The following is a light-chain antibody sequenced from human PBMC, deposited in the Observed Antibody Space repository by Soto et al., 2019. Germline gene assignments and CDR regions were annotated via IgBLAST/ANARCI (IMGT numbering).Light chain of an antibody. CDR1: QSLVHSDGSTY. CDR2: KVS. CDR3: IQGTHWPWT. Sequence: DVVMTQSPLSLPVTLGQPASISCRSSQSLVHSDGSTYLNWFQQRPGQSPRRLIYKVSNRDSGVPDRFSGSGSGTDFTLKISRVEAEDVGVYYCIQGTHWPWTFGQGTKVEIK. J-gene: IGKJ1*01. V-gene: IGKV2-30*02.